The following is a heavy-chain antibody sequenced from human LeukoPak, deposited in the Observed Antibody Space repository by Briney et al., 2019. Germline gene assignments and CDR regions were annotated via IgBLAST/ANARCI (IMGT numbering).Heavy chain of an antibody. D-gene: IGHD3-10*01. CDR1: GFTFSSHA. CDR3: AKFPCSAYGSGRPPFMDA. CDR2: LSDSGGDT. Sequence: PGGSLRLSCAASGFTFSSHAMSWVRQAPGRGREWVSTLSDSGGDTYYADSVEGLFTISRHNSNTMLYLQMTSLRAEDTAVFYCAKFPCSAYGSGRPPFMDAWGQGTTVAISS. J-gene: IGHJ6*02. V-gene: IGHV3-23*01.